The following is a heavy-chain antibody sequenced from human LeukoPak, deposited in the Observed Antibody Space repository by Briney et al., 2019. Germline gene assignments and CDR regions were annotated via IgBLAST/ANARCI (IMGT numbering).Heavy chain of an antibody. CDR3: ASLQLSGWFDP. CDR2: IYYSGST. Sequence: SSETLSLTCTVSGRSISSYYWSWIRQPPGKGLEWIGYIYYSGSTNYNPSLKSRVTISVDTSKNQFSLKLSSVTAADTAVYYCASLQLSGWFDPWGQGTLVTVSS. CDR1: GRSISSYY. J-gene: IGHJ5*02. V-gene: IGHV4-59*01. D-gene: IGHD1-1*01.